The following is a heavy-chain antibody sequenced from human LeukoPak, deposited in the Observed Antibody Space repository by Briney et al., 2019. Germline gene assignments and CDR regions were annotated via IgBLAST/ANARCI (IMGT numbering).Heavy chain of an antibody. CDR3: AREVDCSGGSCYHFDY. J-gene: IGHJ4*02. V-gene: IGHV3-48*02. CDR2: ISSSSSTI. D-gene: IGHD2-15*01. CDR1: GFTFSSYS. Sequence: GGSLRLSCAASGFTFSSYSMNWVRQAPGKGLEWVSYISSSSSTIYYADSVKGRFTISRDNAKNSLYLQMNSLRDEDTAVYYCAREVDCSGGSCYHFDYWGQGTLVTVSS.